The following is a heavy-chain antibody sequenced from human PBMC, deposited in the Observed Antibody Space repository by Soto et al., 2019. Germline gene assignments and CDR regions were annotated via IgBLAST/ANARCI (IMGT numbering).Heavy chain of an antibody. Sequence: HPGWSLRLSCTGSGFTFVDYAISWSRPAPGQGLEWVGVIRSKAYGETTDYAASVKGRFTILRDNSKSIAYLQLNSLQSDDTGVYYCTRYTYTSRYSYFGMDVWGHGTTVTVSS. CDR3: TRYTYTSRYSYFGMDV. V-gene: IGHV3-49*03. J-gene: IGHJ6*02. CDR2: IRSKAYGETT. D-gene: IGHD2-2*01. CDR1: GFTFVDYA.